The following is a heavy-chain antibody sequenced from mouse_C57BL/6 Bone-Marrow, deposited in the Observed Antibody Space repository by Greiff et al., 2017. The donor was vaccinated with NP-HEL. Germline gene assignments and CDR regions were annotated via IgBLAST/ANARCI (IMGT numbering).Heavy chain of an antibody. J-gene: IGHJ3*01. Sequence: VQLQQSGAELVMPGASVKLSCKASGYTFTSYWMHWVKQRPGQGLEWIGEIDPSDSYTNYNQKFKGKSTLTVDKSSSTAYMQLSSLTSEDSAVYYCAREDYYGSFAYWGQGTVVTVSA. CDR3: AREDYYGSFAY. V-gene: IGHV1-69*01. D-gene: IGHD1-1*01. CDR2: IDPSDSYT. CDR1: GYTFTSYW.